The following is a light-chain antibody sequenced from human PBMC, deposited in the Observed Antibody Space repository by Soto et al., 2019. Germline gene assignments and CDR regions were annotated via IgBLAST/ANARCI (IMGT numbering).Light chain of an antibody. CDR3: QQSYSDPPCT. CDR1: QSISTY. V-gene: IGKV1-39*01. Sequence: DIQMTQSPSSLSASVGDRVTITCRASQSISTYLNWYQHKPGKAPKLLIYAAANLQSGVPSRFSGSGSETDFTLTISSLQPEDFATYYCQQSYSDPPCTFGQGTKLEIK. J-gene: IGKJ2*02. CDR2: AAA.